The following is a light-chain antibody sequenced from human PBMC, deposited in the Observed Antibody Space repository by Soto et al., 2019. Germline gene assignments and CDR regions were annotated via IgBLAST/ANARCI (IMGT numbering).Light chain of an antibody. CDR2: PAS. V-gene: IGKV1-9*01. Sequence: DIHLTQSPSFLSASVGDRVTVTCRASEDISTYLAWFQQKPGKAPQLLVYPASTLQGGVPSRFSGRGSGTEFSLTISSLQPEDFATYDCQQLRTYPYTFGQGTKLDIK. CDR1: EDISTY. J-gene: IGKJ2*01. CDR3: QQLRTYPYT.